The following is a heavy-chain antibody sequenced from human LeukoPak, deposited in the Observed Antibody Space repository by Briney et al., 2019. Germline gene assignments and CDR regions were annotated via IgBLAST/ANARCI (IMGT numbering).Heavy chain of an antibody. CDR1: GFSISSNS. J-gene: IGHJ4*01. CDR2: ISSESIHL. D-gene: IGHD3-16*01. V-gene: IGHV3-21*01. Sequence: GGSLRLSCAASGFSISSNSMNWVRQAPGKGLEWVASISSESIHLRYADSVKGRFTISRDNAKELVFLQMNSLRAEDTAIYYCARGFGDFDPRLDYWGHGSVITVSS. CDR3: ARGFGDFDPRLDY.